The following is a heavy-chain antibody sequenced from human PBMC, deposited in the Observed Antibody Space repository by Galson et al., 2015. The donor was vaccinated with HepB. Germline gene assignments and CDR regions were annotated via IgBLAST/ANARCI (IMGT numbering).Heavy chain of an antibody. Sequence: VSCKASGYIFTTNGISWVRQAPGQGLEWLGWISINSGNTNYVERLQGRVTMTRDTSTSTAYMELRRLTSDDTAVYYCARDRSHSLDYWGQGTLVTVSS. D-gene: IGHD6-6*01. CDR2: ISINSGNT. CDR3: ARDRSHSLDY. V-gene: IGHV1-18*04. CDR1: GYIFTTNG. J-gene: IGHJ4*02.